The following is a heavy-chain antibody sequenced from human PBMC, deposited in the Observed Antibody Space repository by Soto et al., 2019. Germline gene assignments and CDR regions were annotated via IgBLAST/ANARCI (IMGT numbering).Heavy chain of an antibody. D-gene: IGHD6-13*01. Sequence: SETLSLTCAVYGGSFSGYYWSWLRQPPGKGLEWIGEINHSGSTNYNPSLKSRVTISVDTSKNQFSLKLSSVTAADTAVYYCAGVGIAAAVFGPVGYWGQGTLVTVSS. J-gene: IGHJ4*02. CDR2: INHSGST. CDR1: GGSFSGYY. CDR3: AGVGIAAAVFGPVGY. V-gene: IGHV4-34*01.